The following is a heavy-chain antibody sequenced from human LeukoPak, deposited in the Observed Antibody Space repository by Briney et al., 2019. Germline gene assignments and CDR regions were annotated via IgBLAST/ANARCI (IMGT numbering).Heavy chain of an antibody. J-gene: IGHJ4*02. CDR2: ITGSGGNT. CDR3: ARDSSGWGSFDC. CDR1: GFTFSSYA. Sequence: GGSLRLSCAASGFTFSSYAMSWVRQAPGKGLEWVSGITGSGGNTYYADSVKGRFTISRDNSKNTLYLQMNSLRAEDTAVYYCARDSSGWGSFDCWGQGTLVTVSS. V-gene: IGHV3-23*01. D-gene: IGHD6-19*01.